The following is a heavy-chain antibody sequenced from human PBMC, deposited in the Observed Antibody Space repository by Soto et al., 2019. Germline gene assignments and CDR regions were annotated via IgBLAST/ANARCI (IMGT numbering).Heavy chain of an antibody. D-gene: IGHD5-12*01. CDR2: IYWDDDK. V-gene: IGHV2-5*02. CDR3: AHTTWGGYDFFSNKIYYYYYYMDV. CDR1: GFSLSTSGVG. Sequence: QITLKESGPTLVKPTQTLTLTCTFSGFSLSTSGVGVGWIHQPPGKALEWLALIYWDDDKRYSPYLKSRLTITKDTSKNQVVLTMTNMDPVDTATYYCAHTTWGGYDFFSNKIYYYYYYMDVWGKGTTVTVSS. J-gene: IGHJ6*03.